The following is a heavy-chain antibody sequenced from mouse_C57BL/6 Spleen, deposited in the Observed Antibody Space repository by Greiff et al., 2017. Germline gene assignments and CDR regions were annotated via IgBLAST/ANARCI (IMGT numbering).Heavy chain of an antibody. V-gene: IGHV2-5*01. CDR3: AKNRQTGPWYFDV. D-gene: IGHD4-1*01. CDR1: GFSFTSYG. CDR2: IWRGGST. Sequence: VQLQQSGPGLVQPSQRLSITCTVSGFSFTSYGVHWVRQSPGKGLEWLGVIWRGGSTDYNAAFMSRLSITKDNSKSQVFFKMNSLQADDTAIYYCAKNRQTGPWYFDVWGTGTTVTVSS. J-gene: IGHJ1*03.